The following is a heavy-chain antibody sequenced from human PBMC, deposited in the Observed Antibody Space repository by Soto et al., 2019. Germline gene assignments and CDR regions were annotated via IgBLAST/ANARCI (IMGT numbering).Heavy chain of an antibody. CDR1: GVSIHNSHSF. CDR3: GRVVEGATRHTDFDS. CDR2: VYYSGGA. Sequence: TLSLTCAVSGVSIHNSHSFWGWIRQPPGKGLEFIGSVYYSGGANYNPSLKSRVTVSIDTSNNQFSLRVNSVTAADTAVYYCGRVVEGATRHTDFDSWGQGILVTVSS. J-gene: IGHJ5*01. D-gene: IGHD2-15*01. V-gene: IGHV4-39*01.